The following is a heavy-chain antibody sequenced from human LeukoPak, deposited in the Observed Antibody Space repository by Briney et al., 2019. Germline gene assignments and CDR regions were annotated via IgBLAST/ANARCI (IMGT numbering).Heavy chain of an antibody. V-gene: IGHV4-39*01. J-gene: IGHJ4*02. Sequence: SETLSLTCTVSGGSISSSSYYWGWIRQPPGKGLEWIGSIYYSGSTYYNPSLKSRVTISVDTSKNQFSLKPTSVTAADTAVYYCARSGKYALETDDRKFDCWGQGTLVTVSS. CDR3: ARSGKYALETDDRKFDC. CDR1: GGSISSSSYY. D-gene: IGHD3-16*01. CDR2: IYYSGST.